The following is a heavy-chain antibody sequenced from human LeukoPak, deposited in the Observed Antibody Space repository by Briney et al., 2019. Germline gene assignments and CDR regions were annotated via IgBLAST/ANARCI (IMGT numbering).Heavy chain of an antibody. CDR1: GGTFSCYA. CDR3: AREDTYYYDSSGYVSYFDY. Sequence: SVKVSCKASGGTFSCYAISWVRQAPGQGLEWMGRIIPILGIANYAQKFQGRVTITADKSTSTAYMELSSLRSEDTAVYYCAREDTYYYDSSGYVSYFDYWGQGTLVTVSS. CDR2: IIPILGIA. V-gene: IGHV1-69*04. J-gene: IGHJ4*02. D-gene: IGHD3-22*01.